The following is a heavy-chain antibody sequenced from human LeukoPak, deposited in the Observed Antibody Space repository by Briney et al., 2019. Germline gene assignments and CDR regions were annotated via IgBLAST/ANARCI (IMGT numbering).Heavy chain of an antibody. CDR2: MNPNSGNT. D-gene: IGHD5-18*01. J-gene: IGHJ4*02. Sequence: ASVKVSCKASGYTFTSYDINWVRQATGQGLEWMGWMNPNSGNTGYAQKLQGRVTMTTDTSTSTAHMELRSLRPDDTAVYYCARVADTAMVLDYYFDYWGQGTLVTVSS. V-gene: IGHV1-8*01. CDR1: GYTFTSYD. CDR3: ARVADTAMVLDYYFDY.